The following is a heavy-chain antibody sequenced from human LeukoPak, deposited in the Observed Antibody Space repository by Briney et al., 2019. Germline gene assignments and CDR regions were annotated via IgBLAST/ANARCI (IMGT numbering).Heavy chain of an antibody. V-gene: IGHV3-30-3*01. CDR3: ARDRGYYDYVWGSYRSPYYYYGMDV. CDR2: ISYDGSNK. CDR1: GFTFSSYA. Sequence: GGSLRLSCAASGFTFSSYAMHWVRQAPGKGLEWVAVISYDGSNKYYADSVKGRFTISRDNSKNTLYLQMNSLRAEDTAVYYCARDRGYYDYVWGSYRSPYYYYGMDVWGQGTTVTVSS. J-gene: IGHJ6*02. D-gene: IGHD3-16*02.